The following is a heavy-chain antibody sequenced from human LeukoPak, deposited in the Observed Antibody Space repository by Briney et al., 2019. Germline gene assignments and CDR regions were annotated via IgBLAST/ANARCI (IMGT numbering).Heavy chain of an antibody. CDR1: GYTFTSYG. CDR2: ISAYNGNT. CDR3: ARDYYGSGSGDY. D-gene: IGHD3-10*01. J-gene: IGHJ4*02. Sequence: GASVKVSYKASGYTFTSYGLSWVRQAPGQGLERMGWISAYNGNTNYAQKIQGRVTMTTDTSTSTAYMELRSLRSDDTAVYYCARDYYGSGSGDYCGQGTLGTVSS. V-gene: IGHV1-18*01.